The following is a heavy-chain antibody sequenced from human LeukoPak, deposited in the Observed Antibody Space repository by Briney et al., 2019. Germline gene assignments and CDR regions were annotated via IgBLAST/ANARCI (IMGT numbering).Heavy chain of an antibody. D-gene: IGHD2-15*01. V-gene: IGHV4-59*08. CDR3: ARAGVVVVAATTLFDY. CDR2: IYYSGST. CDR1: GGSISSYY. J-gene: IGHJ4*02. Sequence: SETLSLTCTVSGGSISSYYWSWIRQPPGKGLEWIGYIYYSGSTNYNPSLKSRVTISVDTSMNQFSLKLSSVTAADTAVYYCARAGVVVVAATTLFDYWGQGTLVTVSS.